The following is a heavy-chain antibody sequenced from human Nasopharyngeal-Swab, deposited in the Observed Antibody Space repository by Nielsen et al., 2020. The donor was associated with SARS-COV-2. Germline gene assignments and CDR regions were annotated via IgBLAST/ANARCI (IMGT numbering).Heavy chain of an antibody. CDR1: GYTFTSYY. D-gene: IGHD2-21*01. J-gene: IGHJ3*02. V-gene: IGHV1-46*01. CDR3: ARVKGPPVIAETAFDI. Sequence: ASVKVSCKASGYTFTSYYMHWVRQAPGQGLEWMGIINPSGGSTNYAQKFQGRVTITADESTSTAYMELSSLRSEDTAVYYCARVKGPPVIAETAFDIWGQGTMVTVSS. CDR2: INPSGGST.